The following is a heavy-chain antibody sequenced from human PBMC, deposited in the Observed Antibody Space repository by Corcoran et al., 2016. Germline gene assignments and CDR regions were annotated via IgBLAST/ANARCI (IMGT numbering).Heavy chain of an antibody. CDR1: GYTFTSYY. Sequence: QVQLAQSGAEVKKPGASVKVSCKASGYTFTSYYMHWVRQAPGQGLEWMGIINPSGGSTSYAQKFQGRVTMTRDTSTSTVYMELSSLRSEDTAVYYCARSEWIQLWSDDAFDIWGQGTMVTVSS. CDR2: INPSGGST. J-gene: IGHJ3*02. D-gene: IGHD5-18*01. CDR3: ARSEWIQLWSDDAFDI. V-gene: IGHV1-46*01.